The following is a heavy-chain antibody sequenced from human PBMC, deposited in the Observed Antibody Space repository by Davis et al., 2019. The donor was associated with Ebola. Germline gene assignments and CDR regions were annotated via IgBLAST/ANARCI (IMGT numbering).Heavy chain of an antibody. CDR1: GFTFSSYW. D-gene: IGHD4-11*01. CDR2: IKQDGSEK. Sequence: GESLKISCAASGFTFSSYWMSWVRQAPGKGLEWVANIKQDGSEKYYVDSVKGRFTISRDNAKNSLYLQMNSLRAEDTAVYYCARDTQTTVTTNPYYYYGMDVWGQGTTVTVSS. CDR3: ARDTQTTVTTNPYYYYGMDV. V-gene: IGHV3-7*03. J-gene: IGHJ6*02.